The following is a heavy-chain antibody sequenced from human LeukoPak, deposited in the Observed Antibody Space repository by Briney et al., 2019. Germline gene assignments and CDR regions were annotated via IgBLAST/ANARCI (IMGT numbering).Heavy chain of an antibody. Sequence: ASVKVSCKASGYTFTGYYMHWVRQAPGQGLEWMGWINPNSGGTNYAQKFQGWVTMTRDTSISTAYMELSRLRSDDTAVYYCARQAVGPLGDFWSGYYTGMDYYGMDVWGQGTTVTVSS. CDR3: ARQAVGPLGDFWSGYYTGMDYYGMDV. CDR2: INPNSGGT. D-gene: IGHD3-3*01. CDR1: GYTFTGYY. V-gene: IGHV1-2*04. J-gene: IGHJ6*02.